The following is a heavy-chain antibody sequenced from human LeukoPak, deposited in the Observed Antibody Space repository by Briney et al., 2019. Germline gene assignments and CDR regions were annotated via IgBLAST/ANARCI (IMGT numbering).Heavy chain of an antibody. J-gene: IGHJ4*02. V-gene: IGHV4-4*07. CDR1: GGSLTGYY. D-gene: IGHD3-16*01. CDR3: ASLRGMAFDY. CDR2: IYTSGST. Sequence: SETLSLTCTVSGGSLTGYYWSWIRQPAGKGLEWIGRIYTSGSTNYNPSLKSRVTMSVDTSKNQFSLKLSSVTAADTAVYYCASLRGMAFDYWGQGTLVTVSS.